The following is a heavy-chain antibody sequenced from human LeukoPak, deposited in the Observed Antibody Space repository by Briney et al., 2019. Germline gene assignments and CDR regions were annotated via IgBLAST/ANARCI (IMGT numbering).Heavy chain of an antibody. D-gene: IGHD1-26*01. Sequence: GGSLRPSCVASGFTFSSYSMNWVRQPPGKGPEWVSYISSDDTTIYYADSVKGRFTISRDNAKNSLYLQMNSLRDEDTAVYYCARDMWAPKWYFDLWGRGTLVTVSS. CDR2: ISSDDTTI. V-gene: IGHV3-48*02. CDR1: GFTFSSYS. CDR3: ARDMWAPKWYFDL. J-gene: IGHJ2*01.